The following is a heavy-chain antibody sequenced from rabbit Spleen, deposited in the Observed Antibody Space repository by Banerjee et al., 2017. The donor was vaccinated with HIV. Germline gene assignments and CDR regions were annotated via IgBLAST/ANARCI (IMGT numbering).Heavy chain of an antibody. CDR1: GFSFSSSYW. Sequence: QEQLEESGGDLVKPEGSLTLTCTASGFSFSSSYWICWVRQAPGKGLEWIACIYTGSGSAYYASWAKGRFTISKTSSTTLTLQMTSLTAADTATYFCARGSAAMTMVITGFYFNLWGQGTLVTVS. D-gene: IGHD2-1*01. CDR3: ARGSAAMTMVITGFYFNL. J-gene: IGHJ4*01. V-gene: IGHV1S45*01. CDR2: IYTGSGSA.